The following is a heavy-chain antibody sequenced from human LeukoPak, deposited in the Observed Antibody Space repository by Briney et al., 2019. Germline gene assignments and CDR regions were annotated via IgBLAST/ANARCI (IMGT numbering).Heavy chain of an antibody. D-gene: IGHD6-6*01. J-gene: IGHJ6*03. CDR2: IYPGGSDT. Sequence: GESLKISCKGSGYSFTSYWIGWVRQMPGKGLEWMGIIYPGGSDTRYSPSFQGQVTISADKSISTAYLQWGSLKASDTAMYYCARLPYSSSSQDYYYYMDVWGKGTTVTVSS. V-gene: IGHV5-51*01. CDR1: GYSFTSYW. CDR3: ARLPYSSSSQDYYYYMDV.